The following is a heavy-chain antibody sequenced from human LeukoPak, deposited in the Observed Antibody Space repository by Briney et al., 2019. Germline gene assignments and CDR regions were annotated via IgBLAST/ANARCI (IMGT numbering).Heavy chain of an antibody. V-gene: IGHV3-30-3*01. J-gene: IGHJ4*02. Sequence: PGRSLRLSCAASGFTFSSYAMHWVRQAPGKGLEWVAVISYDGSNKYYADSVKGRFTISRDNSKNTLYLQMNSLRAEDTAVYYCARCRNYYDSSGPFDYWGQGTLVTVSS. D-gene: IGHD3-22*01. CDR1: GFTFSSYA. CDR2: ISYDGSNK. CDR3: ARCRNYYDSSGPFDY.